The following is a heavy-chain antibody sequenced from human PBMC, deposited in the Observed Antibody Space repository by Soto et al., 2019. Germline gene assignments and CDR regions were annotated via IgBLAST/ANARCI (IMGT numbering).Heavy chain of an antibody. Sequence: QVQLVQSGAEVKKPGSSVKVSCKASGGTFSSYAISWVRQAPGQGLEWMGGIIPIFGTANYAQKFQGRVMITADKSTSTAYMELSSLRSEDTAVYYCARQSLGDYSDTGGMDVWGQGTTATVSS. CDR3: ARQSLGDYSDTGGMDV. J-gene: IGHJ6*02. D-gene: IGHD4-17*01. CDR2: IIPIFGTA. V-gene: IGHV1-69*06. CDR1: GGTFSSYA.